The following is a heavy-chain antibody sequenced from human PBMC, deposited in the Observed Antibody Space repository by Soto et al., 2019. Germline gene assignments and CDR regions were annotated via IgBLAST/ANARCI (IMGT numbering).Heavy chain of an antibody. CDR2: IKQDGTEK. CDR1: GFTFSNYW. V-gene: IGHV3-7*01. Sequence: EVQLVESGGGLVQPGGSLRLSCAASGFTFSNYWMSWVSQAPGKGLEWVANIKQDGTEKNYVDSVRGRFTISRDNAKNSLDLQMNSLTAEDTAVYYCASVAIWGQGTLVTVSS. D-gene: IGHD5-12*01. CDR3: ASVAI. J-gene: IGHJ4*02.